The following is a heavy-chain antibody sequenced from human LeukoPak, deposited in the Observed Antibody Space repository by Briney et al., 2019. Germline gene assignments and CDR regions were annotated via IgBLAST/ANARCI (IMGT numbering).Heavy chain of an antibody. V-gene: IGHV1-2*02. Sequence: GASVKVSCKASGYTFTGYYMHWVRQAPGQGLEWMGWINPNSGGTNYAQKFQGRVTMTWDTSISTAYMELSRLRSDDTAVYYCARDQYQLPSYYYYMDVWGKGTTVTVSS. CDR1: GYTFTGYY. CDR3: ARDQYQLPSYYYYMDV. J-gene: IGHJ6*03. D-gene: IGHD2-2*01. CDR2: INPNSGGT.